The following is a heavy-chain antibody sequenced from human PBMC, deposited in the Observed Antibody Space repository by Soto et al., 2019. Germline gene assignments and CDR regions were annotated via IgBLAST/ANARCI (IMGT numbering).Heavy chain of an antibody. CDR2: INPNSGGT. CDR1: GYTFTGYY. Sequence: ASVKVSCKASGYTFTGYYMHWMRQAPGQGLEWMGWINPNSGGTNYAQKFQGRVTMTRDTSISTAYMELSRLRSDDTAVYYCARVSYSYSSSWYYYYGMDVWGQGTTVTVSS. V-gene: IGHV1-2*02. D-gene: IGHD6-13*01. J-gene: IGHJ6*02. CDR3: ARVSYSYSSSWYYYYGMDV.